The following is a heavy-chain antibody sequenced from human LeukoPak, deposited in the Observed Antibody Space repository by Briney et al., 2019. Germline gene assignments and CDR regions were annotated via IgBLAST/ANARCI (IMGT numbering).Heavy chain of an antibody. CDR2: INHSGST. CDR3: ARRVTPSINYYYYGMDV. D-gene: IGHD4-23*01. CDR1: GGSFSGYY. J-gene: IGHJ6*02. V-gene: IGHV4-34*01. Sequence: SETLSLTCAVYGGSFSGYYWSWIRQPPGKGLEWIGEINHSGSTNYNPSLKSRVTISVDTSKNQFSLKLSSVTAAGTAVYYCARRVTPSINYYYYGMDVWGQGTTVTVSS.